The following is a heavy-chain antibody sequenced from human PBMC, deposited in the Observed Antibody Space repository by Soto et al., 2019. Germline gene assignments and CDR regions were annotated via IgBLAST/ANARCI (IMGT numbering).Heavy chain of an antibody. CDR1: GFTFSSYA. V-gene: IGHV3-23*01. J-gene: IGHJ4*02. CDR2: ISGSGRTT. Sequence: GGSLRLSCAASGFTFSSYAMSWVRQAPGKRLEWVSAISGSGRTTYYADSVKGRFTISRDNSKNTLYLQMNSLRAEDTAVYYCAKEAGMVYAYFDYWAQGTLITVSS. D-gene: IGHD2-8*01. CDR3: AKEAGMVYAYFDY.